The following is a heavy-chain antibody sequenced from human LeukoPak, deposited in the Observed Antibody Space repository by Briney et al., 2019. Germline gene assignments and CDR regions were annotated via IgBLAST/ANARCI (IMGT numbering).Heavy chain of an antibody. CDR3: AKSTTMATSINAFDI. CDR1: GGSISSYY. Sequence: PSETLSLTCTVSGGSISSYYWSWIRQPPGKGLECIGYIYYSGSTNYNPSLKSRVTISIDTSKNQFSLKLSSVTAADTAVYYCAKSTTMATSINAFDIWGQGTMVTVSS. CDR2: IYYSGST. D-gene: IGHD5-24*01. V-gene: IGHV4-59*01. J-gene: IGHJ3*02.